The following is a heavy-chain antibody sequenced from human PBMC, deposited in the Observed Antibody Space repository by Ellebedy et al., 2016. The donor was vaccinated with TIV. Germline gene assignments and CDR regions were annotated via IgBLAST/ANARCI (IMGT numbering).Heavy chain of an antibody. CDR3: ATSTAGYTSGWYFDY. CDR2: INQDGSEE. CDR1: GFTFSRYW. J-gene: IGHJ4*02. Sequence: GESLKISCATSGFTFSRYWMSWVRQAPGKGLEWVASINQDGSEEYPVASVKGRFTISTDNAKKSLILQMSSLRVEDTAVYYCATSTAGYTSGWYFDYWGQGTLVTVSS. D-gene: IGHD6-19*01. V-gene: IGHV3-7*01.